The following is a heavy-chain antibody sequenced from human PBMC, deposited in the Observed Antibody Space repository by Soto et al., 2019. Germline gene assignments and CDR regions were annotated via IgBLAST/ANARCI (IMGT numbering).Heavy chain of an antibody. CDR1: GGTFISHA. CDR2: IIPVTETP. D-gene: IGHD3-10*01. Sequence: QVQLVQSGAEVKKPGSSVRVSCKVSGGTFISHAINWLRQAPGQGLEWMGVIIPVTETPNNAEKFQGRVTITADKAKTTVYMELSSLTLAETAVYFCARGNKGPGHYGPGSQGWYGPWGQGTLVTVSS. J-gene: IGHJ5*02. CDR3: ARGNKGPGHYGPGSQGWYGP. V-gene: IGHV1-69*06.